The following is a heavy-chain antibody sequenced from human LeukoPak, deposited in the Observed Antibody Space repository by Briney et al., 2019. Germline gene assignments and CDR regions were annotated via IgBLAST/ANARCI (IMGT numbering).Heavy chain of an antibody. D-gene: IGHD1-26*01. CDR1: GYTFSSNG. J-gene: IGHJ4*02. CDR3: ASAYSGSYVDY. V-gene: IGHV1-18*01. CDR2: ISPYNGDA. Sequence: ASVKVSCKTSGYTFSSNGVNWVRQAPGQGLEWMGYISPYNGDADYAQKFQGRVTMTTDTSTSTAHMELSSLRSEDTAVYYCASAYSGSYVDYWGQGTLVTVSS.